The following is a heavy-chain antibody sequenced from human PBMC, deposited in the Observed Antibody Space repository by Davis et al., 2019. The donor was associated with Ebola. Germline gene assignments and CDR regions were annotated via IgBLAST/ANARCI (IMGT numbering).Heavy chain of an antibody. D-gene: IGHD1-26*01. Sequence: GESLKISCAASGFTFGDFAMHWVRQAPGKGLEWLSVIGWDGSYAFYSDSVKGRFTVSRHNSKNSLYLQMNSLRLEDTAFYYCAKARGGYFGFDYWGQGTLVTVSS. CDR3: AKARGGYFGFDY. V-gene: IGHV3-43D*03. CDR2: IGWDGSYA. CDR1: GFTFGDFA. J-gene: IGHJ4*02.